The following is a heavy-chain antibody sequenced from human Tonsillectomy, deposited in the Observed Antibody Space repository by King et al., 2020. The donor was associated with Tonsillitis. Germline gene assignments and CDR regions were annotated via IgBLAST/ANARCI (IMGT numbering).Heavy chain of an antibody. CDR3: ARVLSEDDAFDI. Sequence: VQLVESGGGLVQPGGSLRLSCAASGFTSSSYDMHWVRQATGKGLEWVSAIVTAGDTYYPGSVKGRFTTSRENAKNSLYLQMNSLRAGDTAVYYCARVLSEDDAFDIWGQGTMVTVSS. J-gene: IGHJ3*02. D-gene: IGHD3-3*02. CDR2: IVTAGDT. CDR1: GFTSSSYD. V-gene: IGHV3-13*01.